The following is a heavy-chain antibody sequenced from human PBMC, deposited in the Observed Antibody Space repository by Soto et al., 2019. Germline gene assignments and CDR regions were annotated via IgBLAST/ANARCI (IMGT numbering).Heavy chain of an antibody. CDR1: GFTFNAYT. D-gene: IGHD3-9*01. J-gene: IGHJ4*02. V-gene: IGHV3-43*01. CDR3: AKDSYDILTGQKRYFDS. Sequence: SGGSLRLSCAASGFTFNAYTMHWGRQAPGKGLEWVSLISWDGGITYYGDSVKGRFTVSRDNSDNSLYLQMTSLRSDDTAFYYCAKDSYDILTGQKRYFDSWGQGTLVTVSS. CDR2: ISWDGGIT.